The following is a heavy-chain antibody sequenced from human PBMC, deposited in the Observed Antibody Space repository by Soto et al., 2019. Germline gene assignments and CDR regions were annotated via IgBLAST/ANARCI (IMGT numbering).Heavy chain of an antibody. CDR3: ARLVAAAVPFIDY. CDR2: IYYSGST. J-gene: IGHJ4*02. D-gene: IGHD6-13*01. V-gene: IGHV4-59*08. CDR1: GGSISSYY. Sequence: PSETLSLTCTVSGGSISSYYWSWIRQPPGKGLEWIGYIYYSGSTNYNPSLKSRVTISVDTSKNQFSLKLSSVTAADTAVYYCARLVAAAVPFIDYWGQGTLVTVSS.